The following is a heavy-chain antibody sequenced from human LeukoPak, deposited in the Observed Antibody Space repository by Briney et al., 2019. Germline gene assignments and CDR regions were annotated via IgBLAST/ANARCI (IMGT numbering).Heavy chain of an antibody. CDR2: ISGSGGST. CDR3: AKNAEAVISPGDY. D-gene: IGHD6-19*01. J-gene: IGHJ4*02. Sequence: GGSLRLSCAASGFTFSSYAMSWVRQAPGKGLEWVSAISGSGGSTYYADSVKGRFTISRDNSKNTPYLQRNSLRAEDTAVYYCAKNAEAVISPGDYWGQGTLVTVSS. V-gene: IGHV3-23*01. CDR1: GFTFSSYA.